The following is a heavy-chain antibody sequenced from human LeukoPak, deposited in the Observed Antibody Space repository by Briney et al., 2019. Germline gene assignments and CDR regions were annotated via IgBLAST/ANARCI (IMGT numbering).Heavy chain of an antibody. V-gene: IGHV3-30*18. CDR3: AKESRGRAFDI. CDR2: ISYDGSNK. J-gene: IGHJ3*02. CDR1: GFTFSSYG. D-gene: IGHD3-16*01. Sequence: QPGGSLRLSCAASGFTFSSYGMHWVRQAPGKGLEWVAVISYDGSNKYYADSVKGRFTISRDNSKNTLYLQMNSLRAEGTAVYYCAKESRGRAFDIWGQGTMVTVSS.